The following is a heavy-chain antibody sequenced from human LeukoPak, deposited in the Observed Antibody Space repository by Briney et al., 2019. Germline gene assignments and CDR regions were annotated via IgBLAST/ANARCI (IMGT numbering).Heavy chain of an antibody. CDR3: AKTTTRSYYYDKTGSNWFDP. J-gene: IGHJ5*02. V-gene: IGHV3-23*01. D-gene: IGHD3-22*01. CDR1: GFTFNIYA. Sequence: PGGSLRLSCSASGFTFNIYAMNWVRQAPGKGLEWVSSIGGSDGNTYYADSVKGRFTISRDNSKNTLFLQMNGLRAEDTAIYYCAKTTTRSYYYDKTGSNWFDPWGQGTLVTVSS. CDR2: IGGSDGNT.